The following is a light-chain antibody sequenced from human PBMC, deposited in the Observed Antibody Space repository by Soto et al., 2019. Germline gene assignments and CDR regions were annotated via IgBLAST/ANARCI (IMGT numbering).Light chain of an antibody. J-gene: IGLJ1*01. CDR3: ETWDSNTRV. Sequence: QSALTQSSSASASLGSSVKLTCTLSSGHSSYIIAWHQQQPGKAPRYLMNLEGSGTYNKGSGVPDRFSGSSSGADRYLIISNLQFEDEADYYCETWDSNTRVFGTGTKVTVL. CDR2: LEGSGTY. V-gene: IGLV4-60*02. CDR1: SGHSSYI.